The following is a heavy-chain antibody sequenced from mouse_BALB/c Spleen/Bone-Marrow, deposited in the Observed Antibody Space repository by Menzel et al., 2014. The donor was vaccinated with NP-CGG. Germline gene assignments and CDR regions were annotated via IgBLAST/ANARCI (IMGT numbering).Heavy chain of an antibody. J-gene: IGHJ3*01. CDR2: INPSSGYT. V-gene: IGHV1-4*02. Sequence: VQLQQSGAELAKPGASVKMSCKASGYTFTSYTMHWVKQRPGQGLEWIGYINPSSGYTEYNQKFKDKTTLTADKSSSAAYMQLSSLTSEDSAVYYCAYWDLAYWGQGTLVTVSA. CDR3: AYWDLAY. CDR1: GYTFTSYT. D-gene: IGHD4-1*01.